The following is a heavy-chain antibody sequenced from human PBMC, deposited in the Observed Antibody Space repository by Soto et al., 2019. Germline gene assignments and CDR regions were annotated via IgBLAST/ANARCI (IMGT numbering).Heavy chain of an antibody. Sequence: QLQLQESGPGLVKPAETLSLKCAVSGGSVSSGNYFWGWIRQPPGKGLEWIGNNYYNGDTYYSPSLRSRRTMSVDTDQNPFALRLTSVTAADTAVYYCARRLIDTWNRVHAFDFWGQGTLVTVSS. CDR3: ARRLIDTWNRVHAFDF. CDR2: NYYNGDT. V-gene: IGHV4-39*01. J-gene: IGHJ3*01. CDR1: GGSVSSGNYF. D-gene: IGHD1-20*01.